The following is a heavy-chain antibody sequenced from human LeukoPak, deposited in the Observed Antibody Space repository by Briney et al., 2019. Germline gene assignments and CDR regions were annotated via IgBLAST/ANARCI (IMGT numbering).Heavy chain of an antibody. D-gene: IGHD2-2*01. J-gene: IGHJ5*02. CDR1: GGSISSNSYY. CDR3: ARPTIDCSSTSCPRAIWFDP. Sequence: PSETLSLTCTVSGGSISSNSYYWGWIRQPPGKGLEWIGSIYYSGSTYYNPSLKSRVTISVDTSKNQFSLKLSSVTAADTAVYYCARPTIDCSSTSCPRAIWFDPWGQGTLVTVSS. V-gene: IGHV4-39*01. CDR2: IYYSGST.